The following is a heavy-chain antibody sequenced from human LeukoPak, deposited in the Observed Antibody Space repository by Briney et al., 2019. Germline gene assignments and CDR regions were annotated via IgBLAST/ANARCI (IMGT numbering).Heavy chain of an antibody. CDR2: ISGDGGST. V-gene: IGHV3-43*02. CDR1: GFTFDAYA. J-gene: IGHJ4*02. Sequence: PGRSLGLSCTASGFTFDAYAMHWVRQPPGKGLEWVSLISGDGGSTYYADSVKGRFTISRDNSKNSLYLQMNSLRTEDTALYYCAEEQGMTLSPIDYWGQGTLVTVSS. CDR3: AEEQGMTLSPIDY.